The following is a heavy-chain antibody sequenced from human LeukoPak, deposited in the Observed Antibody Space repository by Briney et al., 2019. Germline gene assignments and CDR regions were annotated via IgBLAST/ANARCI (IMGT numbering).Heavy chain of an antibody. J-gene: IGHJ4*02. D-gene: IGHD6-19*01. CDR2: ISSSGSTI. CDR3: ASWGVAVAGDY. V-gene: IGHV3-48*03. CDR1: GFTFSSYE. Sequence: PGGSLRLSCAASGFTFSSYEMNWVRQAPGKGLEWVSYISSSGSTIYYADSVKGRFTISRDNAKNSLYLQMNSLRAEDTAVYYCASWGVAVAGDYWGQGTLVTVSS.